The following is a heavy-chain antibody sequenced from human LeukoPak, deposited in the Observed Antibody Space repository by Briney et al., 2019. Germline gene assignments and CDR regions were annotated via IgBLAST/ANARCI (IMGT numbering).Heavy chain of an antibody. Sequence: GGSLRLSCAASGFTFRAYSMNWVRQAPGKGLEWVSTISSISHYIYYADSVKGRFTISRDNARNSLYLQMNSLRAEDTAVYYCARDPPPPGLIDYGDYVNPGDYWGQGTLVTVSS. V-gene: IGHV3-21*04. CDR1: GFTFRAYS. CDR3: ARDPPPPGLIDYGDYVNPGDY. CDR2: ISSISHYI. D-gene: IGHD4-17*01. J-gene: IGHJ4*02.